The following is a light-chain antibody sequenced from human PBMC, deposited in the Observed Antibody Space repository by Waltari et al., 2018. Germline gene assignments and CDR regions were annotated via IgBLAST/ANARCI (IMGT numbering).Light chain of an antibody. J-gene: IGLJ2*01. CDR2: EVI. CDR1: SADIGGHKL. V-gene: IGLV2-23*02. Sequence: QSALTQPASVSGSPGQSITISCTGTSADIGGHKLVSGYQQDPGKAPKLLIYEVIKRPSGVSVRFSGSKSGNTASLTISGLQPEDESVYYCSSYAGHRSSPYVVFGGGTRLTVL. CDR3: SSYAGHRSSPYVV.